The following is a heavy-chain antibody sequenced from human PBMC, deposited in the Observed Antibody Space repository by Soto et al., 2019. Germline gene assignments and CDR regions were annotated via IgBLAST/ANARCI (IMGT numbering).Heavy chain of an antibody. CDR3: ARHHHYATSHDAFDI. J-gene: IGHJ3*02. CDR1: GYSFTSYW. Sequence: PGESLKISCKGSGYSFTSYWIGWVRQMPGKGLEWMGIIYPGDSDTRYSPSFQGQVTISADKSISTAYLQWSSLKASDTAMYYCARHHHYATSHDAFDIWGQGTMVTVAS. D-gene: IGHD3-22*01. CDR2: IYPGDSDT. V-gene: IGHV5-51*01.